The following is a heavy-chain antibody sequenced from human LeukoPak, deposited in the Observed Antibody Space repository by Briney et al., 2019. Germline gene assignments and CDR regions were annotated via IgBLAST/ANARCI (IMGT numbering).Heavy chain of an antibody. D-gene: IGHD6-25*01. CDR3: TRGNGSPTD. V-gene: IGHV3-49*03. J-gene: IGHJ4*02. Sequence: GGSPRLSCTASGFTFCDYAMSWFRQAPGKGLEWVGFIRSKAYGGTTEYAASVKGRFTISRDDSKSIAYLQMNSLKTEDTAVYYCTRGNGSPTDWGQGTLVTVSS. CDR1: GFTFCDYA. CDR2: IRSKAYGGTT.